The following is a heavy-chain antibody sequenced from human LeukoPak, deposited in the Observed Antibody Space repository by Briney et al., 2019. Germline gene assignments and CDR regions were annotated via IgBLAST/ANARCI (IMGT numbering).Heavy chain of an antibody. CDR1: GFSFSRFG. Sequence: GGSLRLSCVASGFSFSRFGMNWVRQAPGKALEWVSHISSTSGDVYYADSVKGRFTISRDNAKNSLYLQMNSLRVEDTAIYYCAQKSWPYHWGQGTLVTGSS. CDR2: ISSTSGDV. CDR3: AQKSWPYH. J-gene: IGHJ1*01. V-gene: IGHV3-48*01.